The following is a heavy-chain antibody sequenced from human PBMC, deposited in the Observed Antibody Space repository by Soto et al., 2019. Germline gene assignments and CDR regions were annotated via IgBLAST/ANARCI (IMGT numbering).Heavy chain of an antibody. D-gene: IGHD6-25*01. Sequence: PGGSLRLSCVASRFSFRRYGMHWVRLAPGKGLEWVAGVSYDASNKYYMDSVKGRFTISRDNSKSTLFLQMNSLRVEDTAVYYCAKGASGYYAGAFDAFDTWRQGTKVTVSS. V-gene: IGHV3-30*18. CDR1: RFSFRRYG. CDR3: AKGASGYYAGAFDAFDT. J-gene: IGHJ3*02. CDR2: VSYDASNK.